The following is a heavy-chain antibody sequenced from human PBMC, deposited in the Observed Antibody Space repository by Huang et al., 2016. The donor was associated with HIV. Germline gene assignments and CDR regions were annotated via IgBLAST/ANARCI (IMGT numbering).Heavy chain of an antibody. D-gene: IGHD6-19*01. Sequence: EVELVESGGGLVKPGGSLRLSCAASGFAFSSYGMNWVRQAPGKGRGWVSFIGSDSSDIDYADSVKGRVTISRDNAKSSIYLQLDSLRAEDTAVYYCAYQQWLVGGLNHWGQGTLVVVSS. CDR3: AYQQWLVGGLNH. CDR2: IGSDSSDI. V-gene: IGHV3-21*02. J-gene: IGHJ5*02. CDR1: GFAFSSYG.